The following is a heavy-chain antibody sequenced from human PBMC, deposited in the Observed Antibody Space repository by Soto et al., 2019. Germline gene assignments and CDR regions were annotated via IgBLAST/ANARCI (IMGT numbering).Heavy chain of an antibody. Sequence: ASVKVSCKASGGTFSSYAISWVRQAPGQGLEWMGGIIPIFGTANYAQKFQGRVTITADESTSTAYMELSSLRSEDTAVYYCARDSLSGDYFDYWGQGTLVIVSS. J-gene: IGHJ4*02. CDR2: IIPIFGTA. V-gene: IGHV1-69*13. CDR1: GGTFSSYA. CDR3: ARDSLSGDYFDY. D-gene: IGHD3-10*01.